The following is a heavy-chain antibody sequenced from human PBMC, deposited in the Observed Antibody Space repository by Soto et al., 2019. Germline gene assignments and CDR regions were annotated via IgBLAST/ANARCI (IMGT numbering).Heavy chain of an antibody. J-gene: IGHJ4*02. CDR2: ISAGNGDT. CDR1: GDSFDRYG. V-gene: IGHV1-18*01. CDR3: ARDRSYHYETSGYPFDY. Sequence: ASVEVSCKASGDSFDRYGISWVRQAPGQRPEWMGWISAGNGDTRLSQNVQGRLTLTTDTSTNTAYMDLRSLSSDDTAVYYCARDRSYHYETSGYPFDYWGQGTLVTVSS. D-gene: IGHD3-22*01.